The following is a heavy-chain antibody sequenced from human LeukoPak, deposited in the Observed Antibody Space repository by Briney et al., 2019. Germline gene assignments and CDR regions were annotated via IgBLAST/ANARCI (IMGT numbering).Heavy chain of an antibody. V-gene: IGHV1-69*05. J-gene: IGHJ4*02. CDR1: GGTFSSYA. Sequence: SVKVSCKASGGTFSSYAISWVRQAPGQGLEWMGGIIPIFGTANYAQKFQGRVTITTDESTSTAYMELSSLRSDDTAVYYCARDGREWIHTDYWGQGTLVTVSS. D-gene: IGHD5-18*01. CDR3: ARDGREWIHTDY. CDR2: IIPIFGTA.